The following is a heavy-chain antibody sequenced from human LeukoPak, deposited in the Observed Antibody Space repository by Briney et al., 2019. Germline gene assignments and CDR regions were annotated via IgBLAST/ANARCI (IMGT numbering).Heavy chain of an antibody. D-gene: IGHD6-19*01. CDR2: IYYSGST. Sequence: SETLSLTCTVSGGSISSYYWSLIRQPPGKGLEWIGYIYYSGSTNYNPSLKSRVTISVDTSKNQFSLKLSSVTAADTAVYYCARHVGVAVARSYYFDYWGQGTLVTVSS. J-gene: IGHJ4*02. V-gene: IGHV4-59*08. CDR3: ARHVGVAVARSYYFDY. CDR1: GGSISSYY.